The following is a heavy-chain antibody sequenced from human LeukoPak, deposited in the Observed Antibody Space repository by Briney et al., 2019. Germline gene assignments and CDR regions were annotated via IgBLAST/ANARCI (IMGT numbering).Heavy chain of an antibody. D-gene: IGHD3-22*01. J-gene: IGHJ4*02. V-gene: IGHV3-20*01. CDR1: GFTFDDYG. CDR2: INWNGGST. CDR3: ARGNYYDSSGYYDY. Sequence: PGGSLRLSCAASGFTFDDYGMSWIRQAPGKGLEWVSGINWNGGSTGYADSVKGRFTISRDNAKNSLYPQMNSLRAEDTALYHCARGNYYDSSGYYDYWGQGTLVTVSS.